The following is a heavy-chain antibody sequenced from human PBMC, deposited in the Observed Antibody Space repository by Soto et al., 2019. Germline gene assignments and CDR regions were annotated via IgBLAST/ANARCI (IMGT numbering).Heavy chain of an antibody. CDR3: ASNYGDYVLDY. CDR1: GGSISSGGDY. D-gene: IGHD4-17*01. Sequence: SETLSLTCTVSGGSISSGGDYWSWIRQHPGKGLEWIGYIYYSGSTYYNPSLKSRVTISADTSKNQFSLKLSSVTAADTAVYYCASNYGDYVLDYWGQGTLVTVSS. CDR2: IYYSGST. J-gene: IGHJ4*02. V-gene: IGHV4-31*03.